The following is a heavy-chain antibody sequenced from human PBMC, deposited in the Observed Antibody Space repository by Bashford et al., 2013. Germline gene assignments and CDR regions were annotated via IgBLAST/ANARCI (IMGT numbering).Heavy chain of an antibody. Sequence: SDALVPHCXVDGASVSAHYWRFGSRHGPPGNGPWRWSWTKSLEIGGTNSSPSLRSRVTLSTDTSKNHVFLRLTSVTAADTAVYYCARASEYQYDAAGLDPWGQGTLVTVSS. J-gene: IGHJ5*02. CDR3: ARASEYQYDAAGLDP. V-gene: IGHV4-34*01. D-gene: IGHD2-15*01. CDR2: KSLEIGGT. CDR1: GASVSAHY.